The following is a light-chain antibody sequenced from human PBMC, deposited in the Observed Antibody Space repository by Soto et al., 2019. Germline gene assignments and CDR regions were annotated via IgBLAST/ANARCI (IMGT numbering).Light chain of an antibody. CDR3: QQYNDWT. V-gene: IGKV3-15*01. J-gene: IGKJ1*01. CDR2: GAS. Sequence: DIVMTQSPATLSVSPGERATLSCRASQSVSRNLAWYQQKPGQAPRLLIHGASTRATGIPVRFSGSGSGTEFTLTISSLQSEDFAVYYCQQYNDWTFGQGTKV. CDR1: QSVSRN.